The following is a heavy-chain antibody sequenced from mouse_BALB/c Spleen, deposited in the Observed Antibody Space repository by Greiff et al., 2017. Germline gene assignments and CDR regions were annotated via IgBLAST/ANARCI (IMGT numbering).Heavy chain of an antibody. Sequence: VQLVESGAELVRPGSSVKISCKASGYAFSSYWMNWVKQRPGQGLEWIGQIYPGDGDTNYNGKFKGKATLTADKSSSTAYMQLSSLTSEDSAVYFCARRGNYLDYWGQGTTLTVSS. CDR2: IYPGDGDT. CDR1: GYAFSSYW. V-gene: IGHV1-80*01. J-gene: IGHJ2*01. CDR3: ARRGNYLDY.